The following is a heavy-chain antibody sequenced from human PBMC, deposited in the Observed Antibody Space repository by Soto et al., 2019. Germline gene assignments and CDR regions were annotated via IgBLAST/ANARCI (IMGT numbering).Heavy chain of an antibody. V-gene: IGHV4-31*03. CDR2: IYYSGIT. CDR3: ARVFQVGGHKYCSGGSCPNAFYYYYCGMEV. Sequence: SETLSLTCTVSGGSISGGVYYWSWIRQHPGKGLVWIGYIYYSGITYYNPSLKSRVTISVDTSKNQFSLKLSSVTAADTAVYYCARVFQVGGHKYCSGGSCPNAFYYYYCGMEVWGQGTTVTVSS. CDR1: GGSISGGVYY. J-gene: IGHJ6*02. D-gene: IGHD2-15*01.